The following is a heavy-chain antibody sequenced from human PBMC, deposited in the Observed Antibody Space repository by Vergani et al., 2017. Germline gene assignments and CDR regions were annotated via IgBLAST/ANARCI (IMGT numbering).Heavy chain of an antibody. CDR3: VKDAGSYENFFDS. CDR1: GFTFSTYA. J-gene: IGHJ4*02. CDR2: LTGGGVST. V-gene: IGHV3-23*01. D-gene: IGHD1-26*01. Sequence: EVQLLESGGSLKQPGGSVRLSCAASGFTFSTYAMHWVRQAPGKGLEWVSALTGGGVSTYYADSFKGRFIISRVNSRDTLYLRMNSLRPEDTATYYCVKDAGSYENFFDSWGQGTLVTVSS.